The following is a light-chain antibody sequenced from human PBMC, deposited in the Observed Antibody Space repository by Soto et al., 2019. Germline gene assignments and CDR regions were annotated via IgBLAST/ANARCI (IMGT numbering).Light chain of an antibody. CDR1: QSVSTF. Sequence: EVVLTQSPATLSLSPGERASLSCTSSQSVSTFLAWYQQKPGQAPRLLIYAASSLQSGVPSRFSGSGSGTQFTLTISRLQSEDSAVYFCQQNNRWPHITFGQGTRLEIK. CDR2: AAS. CDR3: QQNNRWPHIT. J-gene: IGKJ5*01. V-gene: IGKV3-15*01.